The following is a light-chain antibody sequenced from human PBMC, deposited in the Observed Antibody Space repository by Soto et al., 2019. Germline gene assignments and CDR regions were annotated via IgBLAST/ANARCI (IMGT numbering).Light chain of an antibody. V-gene: IGLV2-14*01. Sequence: QSALTQPASVSGSPGQSITISCTGTSSDVGGYNYVSWYQQHPGKAPKLMIYDVTNRPSGVSNRFSGSKSGNTASLTISGLQAEDEADYYGSSYTNRRTIVFGGGTKLTVL. CDR2: DVT. CDR3: SSYTNRRTIV. CDR1: SSDVGGYNY. J-gene: IGLJ2*01.